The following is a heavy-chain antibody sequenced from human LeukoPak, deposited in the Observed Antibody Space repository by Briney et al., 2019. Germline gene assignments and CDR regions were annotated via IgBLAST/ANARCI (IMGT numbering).Heavy chain of an antibody. V-gene: IGHV4-39*07. Sequence: SETLSLTCTVSGGSISGSSYYWGWIRQPPGKGLEWIGNIYYTGSTSYNPSLKSRVTISVDTSKNQFSLNLSSVTAADTAVYFCARDDYLRAVDYWGQGTLVTVSS. J-gene: IGHJ4*02. CDR3: ARDDYLRAVDY. D-gene: IGHD4/OR15-4a*01. CDR2: IYYTGST. CDR1: GGSISGSSYY.